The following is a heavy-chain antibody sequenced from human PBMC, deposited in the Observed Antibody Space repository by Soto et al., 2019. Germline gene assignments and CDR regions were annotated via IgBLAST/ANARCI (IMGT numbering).Heavy chain of an antibody. Sequence: QVQLQQWGAGLLKPSETLSLTCAVYGGSFSGYYWSWIRQPPGKGLEWIGEINHSGSTNYNPSLKSRVTISVDTSKNQFSLKLSSVTAADTAVYYCARVPAANSWYFDLWGRGTLVTVSS. V-gene: IGHV4-34*01. CDR1: GGSFSGYY. J-gene: IGHJ2*01. CDR2: INHSGST. CDR3: ARVPAANSWYFDL. D-gene: IGHD2-2*01.